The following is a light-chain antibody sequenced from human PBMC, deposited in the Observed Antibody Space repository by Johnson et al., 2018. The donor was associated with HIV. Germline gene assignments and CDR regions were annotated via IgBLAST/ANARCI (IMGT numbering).Light chain of an antibody. CDR3: GTWDNSLNVYV. Sequence: QSVLTQPPSVSAAPGQRVTISCSGSSSNIGNNYVSWYQQVPGTAPKLLIYDNDKRPSGIPDRFSGSKSGASATLDITGLQTGDEADYYCGTWDNSLNVYVFGPGTNVTV. J-gene: IGLJ1*01. V-gene: IGLV1-51*01. CDR2: DND. CDR1: SSNIGNNY.